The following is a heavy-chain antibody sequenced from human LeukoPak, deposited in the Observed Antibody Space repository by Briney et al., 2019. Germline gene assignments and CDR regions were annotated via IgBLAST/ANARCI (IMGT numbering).Heavy chain of an antibody. J-gene: IGHJ3*02. D-gene: IGHD2-21*01. CDR3: ARDRRVGGWGGAFDM. CDR2: ISSSGSTI. Sequence: GGSLRLSCAASGFTFSSYEMNWVRQAPGKGLEWVSYISSSGSTIYYADSVKGRFTISRDNAKNSLYLQMNSLRAEDTAVYYCARDRRVGGWGGAFDMWGRGTQVTVSS. V-gene: IGHV3-48*03. CDR1: GFTFSSYE.